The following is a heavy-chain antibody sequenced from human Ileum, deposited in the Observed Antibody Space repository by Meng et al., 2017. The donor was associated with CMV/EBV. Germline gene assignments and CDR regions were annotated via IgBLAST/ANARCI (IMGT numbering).Heavy chain of an antibody. CDR2: IYPGDLDT. Sequence: GESLKISCEASGYYFNNYWIGWVRQVPGTGLEWIGVIYPGDLDTRYSPSSQGQVTISADRSNTTAYLQWSSLKASDTAIYYCARRIIGPTDGFDYWGRGTLVTVSS. CDR1: GYYFNNYW. D-gene: IGHD2/OR15-2a*01. V-gene: IGHV5-51*01. J-gene: IGHJ4*02. CDR3: ARRIIGPTDGFDY.